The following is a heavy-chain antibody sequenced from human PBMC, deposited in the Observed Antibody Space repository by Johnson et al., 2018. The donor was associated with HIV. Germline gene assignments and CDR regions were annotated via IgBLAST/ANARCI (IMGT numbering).Heavy chain of an antibody. D-gene: IGHD6-13*01. Sequence: VQLVESGGGLVKPGGSLRLSCAASGFTFSNAWMSWVRQAPGKGLEWVGRIKSKTDGGTTDYAAPVKGRFTISRDDSKNTLYLQMNSLKTEDTAVYYCTTERAAARDAFDIWGQGTMVTVSS. J-gene: IGHJ3*02. CDR1: GFTFSNAW. CDR2: IKSKTDGGTT. CDR3: TTERAAARDAFDI. V-gene: IGHV3-15*01.